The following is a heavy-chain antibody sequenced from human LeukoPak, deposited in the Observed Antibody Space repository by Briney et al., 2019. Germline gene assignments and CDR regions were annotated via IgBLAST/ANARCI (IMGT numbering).Heavy chain of an antibody. V-gene: IGHV3-23*01. Sequence: GGSLRLSCAASGFTFSSYAMSWVRQAPGKGLEWVSAISGSGGSTYYADSVKGRFTISRDNSKNTLYLQMNSLRAEDTAVYYCAKDPLLGLEYSSSYFDYWGQGTLVTVSS. J-gene: IGHJ4*02. D-gene: IGHD6-6*01. CDR1: GFTFSSYA. CDR2: ISGSGGST. CDR3: AKDPLLGLEYSSSYFDY.